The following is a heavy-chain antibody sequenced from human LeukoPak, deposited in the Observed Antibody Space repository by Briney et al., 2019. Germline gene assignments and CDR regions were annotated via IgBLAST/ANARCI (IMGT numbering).Heavy chain of an antibody. D-gene: IGHD3-9*01. CDR3: AKGDYYDVLTGRQNWFGP. CDR2: ISYDGSKK. CDR1: GFTFSSYG. J-gene: IGHJ5*02. V-gene: IGHV3-33*05. Sequence: PGGSLRLSCAASGFTFSSYGMHWVRQAPGKGLEWVAVISYDGSKKYYADSVKGRFTISRDNSKNTLYLQMNSLRVEDTAVYYCAKGDYYDVLTGRQNWFGPWGQGTLVTVSS.